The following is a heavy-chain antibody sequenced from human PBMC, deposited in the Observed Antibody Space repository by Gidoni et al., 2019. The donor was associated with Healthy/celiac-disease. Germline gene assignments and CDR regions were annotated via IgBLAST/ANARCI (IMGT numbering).Heavy chain of an antibody. CDR2: IYSGGSI. D-gene: IGHD1-7*01. Sequence: EVQLVASGGGLVQPGGSLRTSCAASGFTVSSNYMSLVRQSPVKGMECVSVIYSGGSIYYADSVKCRFTISRDNSKNTLYLQMNSLRAEDTAVYYCARENWNYVPDYYYGMDVWGQGTTVTVSS. V-gene: IGHV3-66*02. J-gene: IGHJ6*02. CDR1: GFTVSSNY. CDR3: ARENWNYVPDYYYGMDV.